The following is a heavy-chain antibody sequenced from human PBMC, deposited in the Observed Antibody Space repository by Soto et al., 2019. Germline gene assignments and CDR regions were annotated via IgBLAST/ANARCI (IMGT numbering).Heavy chain of an antibody. J-gene: IGHJ2*01. CDR3: ARMAVAGVYWYFDL. CDR2: IFHTGIT. D-gene: IGHD6-19*01. CDR1: GDSISSNNYY. V-gene: IGHV4-39*01. Sequence: QLQLQESGPGLVKPSETLSLTCTVSGDSISSNNYYWGWIRQPPGSNLEWIGSIFHTGITYYNPSLKSRLAXXVXTXXNQFSLRLSSAAAADTTIYYCARMAVAGVYWYFDLWGRGTLITVSS.